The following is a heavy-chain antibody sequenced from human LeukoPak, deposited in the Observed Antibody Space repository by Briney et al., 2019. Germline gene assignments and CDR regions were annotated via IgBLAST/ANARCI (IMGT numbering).Heavy chain of an antibody. Sequence: ASVTVSCKASGGTFSSYAISWVRQAPGQGLEWMGGIIPIFGTANYAQKFQGRVTITTDESTSTAYMELSSLRSEDTAVYYCARVYYDILTGYNDYWGQGTLGTVSS. D-gene: IGHD3-9*01. J-gene: IGHJ4*02. CDR3: ARVYYDILTGYNDY. V-gene: IGHV1-69*05. CDR1: GGTFSSYA. CDR2: IIPIFGTA.